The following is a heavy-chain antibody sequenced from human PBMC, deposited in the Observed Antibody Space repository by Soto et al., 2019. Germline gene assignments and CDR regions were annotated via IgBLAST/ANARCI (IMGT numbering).Heavy chain of an antibody. CDR2: ISYDGSNK. CDR3: ARVGVPGDSSSWFPLPSPGFDN. J-gene: IGHJ4*02. CDR1: GFTFSSYA. D-gene: IGHD6-13*01. Sequence: ESGGGVVQPGRSLRLSCAASGFTFSSYAMHWVRQAPGKGLEWVAVISYDGSNKYYADSVKDRFTISRDNSKNTLYLQMNSLRAEDTAVYYCARVGVPGDSSSWFPLPSPGFDNWGQGTLVTVSS. V-gene: IGHV3-30-3*01.